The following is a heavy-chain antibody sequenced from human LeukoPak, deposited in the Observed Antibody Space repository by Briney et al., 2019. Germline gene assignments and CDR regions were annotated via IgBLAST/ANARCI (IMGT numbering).Heavy chain of an antibody. CDR2: IIPIFGTA. Sequence: SVKVSCKASGYTFTSYYMHWVRQAPGQGLEWMGGIIPIFGTANYAQKFQGRVTITADKSTSTAYMELSSLRSEDTAVYYCARDDYYDSSGYYGYFDYWGQGTLVTVSS. D-gene: IGHD3-22*01. V-gene: IGHV1-69*06. CDR3: ARDDYYDSSGYYGYFDY. CDR1: GYTFTSYY. J-gene: IGHJ4*02.